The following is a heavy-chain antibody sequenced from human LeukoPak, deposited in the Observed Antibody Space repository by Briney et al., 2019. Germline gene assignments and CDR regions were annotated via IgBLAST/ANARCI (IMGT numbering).Heavy chain of an antibody. D-gene: IGHD3-10*01. Sequence: GGSLRLSCAASGFTFSSYAMSWVRQAPGKGLEWVSAISGSGGSTYYADSVKGRFTISRDNSKNTLYLQMNSLRAEDTAVYYCAKKPIASIWFGSCYFDYWGQGTLVTVSS. CDR3: AKKPIASIWFGSCYFDY. CDR1: GFTFSSYA. CDR2: ISGSGGST. V-gene: IGHV3-23*01. J-gene: IGHJ4*02.